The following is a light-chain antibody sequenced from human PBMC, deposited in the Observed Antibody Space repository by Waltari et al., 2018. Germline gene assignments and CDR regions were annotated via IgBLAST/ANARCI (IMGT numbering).Light chain of an antibody. Sequence: QSALTQPASVSGSPGQSITISCTGTSSDVGGYNYVSWYQQHPGKAPKLMIYEVSHRPSGVSNRFSGSKSGNTASLTISGLQAEDEADYYCSSYTSSSTPFYVFGTGTKVTVL. J-gene: IGLJ1*01. CDR3: SSYTSSSTPFYV. CDR2: EVS. CDR1: SSDVGGYNY. V-gene: IGLV2-14*01.